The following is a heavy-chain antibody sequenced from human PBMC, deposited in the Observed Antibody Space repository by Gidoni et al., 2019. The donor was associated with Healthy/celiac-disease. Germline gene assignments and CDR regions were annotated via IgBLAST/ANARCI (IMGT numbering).Heavy chain of an antibody. D-gene: IGHD4-17*01. J-gene: IGHJ4*02. Sequence: QLQLQESGPGLVKPSETLSLTCTVSGCSIRRSSYYWGWIRQTPGKGLEWIGSIYYSGSTYYNPSLKSRVTISVDTSKNQFSLKLSSVTAADTAVYYCAVGGDTTVVTPFMDYWGQGTLVTVSS. CDR3: AVGGDTTVVTPFMDY. V-gene: IGHV4-39*01. CDR1: GCSIRRSSYY. CDR2: IYYSGST.